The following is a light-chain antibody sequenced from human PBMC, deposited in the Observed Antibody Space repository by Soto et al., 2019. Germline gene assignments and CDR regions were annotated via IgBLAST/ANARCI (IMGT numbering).Light chain of an antibody. CDR1: QSVSSSY. Sequence: EIVLTQSPGTLSLSPGERATLSCRASQSVSSSYLAWYQQKPGQAPRLLMYSASSRAIGIPDRVSGSGSGTDFTLTISRLEPEDFAVYYCQQYGSSPWTFGRGTKVEIK. J-gene: IGKJ1*01. CDR2: SAS. V-gene: IGKV3-20*01. CDR3: QQYGSSPWT.